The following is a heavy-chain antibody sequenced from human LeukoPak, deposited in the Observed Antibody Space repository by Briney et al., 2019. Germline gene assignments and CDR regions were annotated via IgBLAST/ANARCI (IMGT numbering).Heavy chain of an antibody. Sequence: PGGSLRLSCAASGFTFSSYAMHWVRQAPGKGLEWVAVISYDGSNKYYADSVKGRFTISRDNSKNTLYLQMNSLRAEDTAVYYCARDYYGSRSGIDYWGQGTLVTVSS. CDR1: GFTFSSYA. D-gene: IGHD3-10*01. CDR3: ARDYYGSRSGIDY. J-gene: IGHJ4*02. V-gene: IGHV3-30-3*01. CDR2: ISYDGSNK.